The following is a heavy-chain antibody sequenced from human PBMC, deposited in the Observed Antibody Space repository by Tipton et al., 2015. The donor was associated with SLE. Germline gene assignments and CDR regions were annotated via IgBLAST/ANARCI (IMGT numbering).Heavy chain of an antibody. CDR1: GYSISSGYL. V-gene: IGHV4-38-2*01. Sequence: TLSLTCAISGYSISSGYLWGWIRQPPGKGLEWIGNINHSGGTYYSPSLKSRITISVDTSKNQFSLKVTSVTAADTAAYYCARQVGSNWYWALDPWGHGTLVSVSS. CDR2: INHSGGT. D-gene: IGHD6-13*01. J-gene: IGHJ5*02. CDR3: ARQVGSNWYWALDP.